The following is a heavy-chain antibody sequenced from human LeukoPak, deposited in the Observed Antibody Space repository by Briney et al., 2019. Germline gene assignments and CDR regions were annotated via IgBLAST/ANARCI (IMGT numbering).Heavy chain of an antibody. Sequence: GGSLRLSCAASGFTFDDYGMSWVRQAPGKGLEWVSGINWNGGSTGYADSVKGRFTISRDNAKNSLYLQMNSLRAEDTALYYCARAQTYGDSRLLLDYWGQGTLVTVSS. D-gene: IGHD2-21*02. CDR1: GFTFDDYG. V-gene: IGHV3-20*04. CDR2: INWNGGST. CDR3: ARAQTYGDSRLLLDY. J-gene: IGHJ4*02.